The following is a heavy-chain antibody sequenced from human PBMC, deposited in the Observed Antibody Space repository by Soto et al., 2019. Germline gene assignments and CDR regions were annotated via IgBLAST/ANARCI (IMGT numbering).Heavy chain of an antibody. J-gene: IGHJ5*02. D-gene: IGHD4-4*01. CDR1: GVPVSSQA. CDR3: ASHSHTVPTWRSSKFCFDP. V-gene: IGHV1-69*13. Sequence: SVKVACKACGVPVSSQAIGLVRQGPAQGLEWMGGILPIFGTANYAQKFQGRVTISADESTGTAYMELSSLRSEDTAVYSCASHSHTVPTWRSSKFCFDPWGQGTMVTVSS. CDR2: ILPIFGTA.